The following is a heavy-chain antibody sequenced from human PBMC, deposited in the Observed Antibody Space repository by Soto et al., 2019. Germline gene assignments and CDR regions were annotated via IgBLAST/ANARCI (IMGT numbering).Heavy chain of an antibody. J-gene: IGHJ5*02. CDR3: AKGSGWSEFDP. V-gene: IGHV3-23*01. CDR1: RFTFSSYA. CDR2: IGGSGGST. Sequence: GGSLRLSCAASRFTFSSYAMSWVRQAPGKGLECVSAIGGSGGSTYYADSVKGRFTISRDNSKNTLYLQMNSLRAEDTAVYYCAKGSGWSEFDPWGQGTLVTVSS. D-gene: IGHD3-3*01.